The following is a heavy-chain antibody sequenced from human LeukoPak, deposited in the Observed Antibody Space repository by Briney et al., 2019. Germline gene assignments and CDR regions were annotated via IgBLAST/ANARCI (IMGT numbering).Heavy chain of an antibody. J-gene: IGHJ4*02. CDR3: AKAPVTTCRGAFCYPFDY. CDR2: FSDTGNT. Sequence: GGSLRLSCAASGFTFSSHGMSWVRQAPGKGLEWVSAFSDTGNTYHADSVKGRFTISRDSSKNTLFLQMNRLRPEDAAVYYCAKAPVTTCRGAFCYPFDYWGLGTLVTVSS. V-gene: IGHV3-23*01. CDR1: GFTFSSHG. D-gene: IGHD2-15*01.